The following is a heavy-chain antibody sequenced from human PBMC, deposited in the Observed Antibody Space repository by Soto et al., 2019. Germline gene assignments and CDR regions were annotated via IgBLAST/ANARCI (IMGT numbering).Heavy chain of an antibody. CDR3: AKGGGSARDFDY. V-gene: IGHV3-30*18. Sequence: PVGSLRLSCTGSGFTFGNYGMHWVRQAPGKGLEWVASTSYDGNNKYYADSLKGRFTISRDNSKKMVYLQMTSLGPEDTAVYYCAKGGGSARDFDYWGQGALVTV. CDR2: TSYDGNNK. J-gene: IGHJ4*02. CDR1: GFTFGNYG. D-gene: IGHD1-26*01.